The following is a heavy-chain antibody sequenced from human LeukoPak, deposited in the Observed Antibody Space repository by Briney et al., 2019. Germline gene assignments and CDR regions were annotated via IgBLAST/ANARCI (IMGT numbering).Heavy chain of an antibody. CDR2: MSPNSGYT. Sequence: ASVKVSCKASGYTFTSYDINWVRQATGQGLEWMGWMSPNSGYTGYAQKFQGRVTMTRDTSISTAYMELSSLRSEDMAVYYCARDYGANSGWFDPWGQGTLVTVSS. CDR1: GYTFTSYD. J-gene: IGHJ5*02. D-gene: IGHD4-23*01. CDR3: ARDYGANSGWFDP. V-gene: IGHV1-8*01.